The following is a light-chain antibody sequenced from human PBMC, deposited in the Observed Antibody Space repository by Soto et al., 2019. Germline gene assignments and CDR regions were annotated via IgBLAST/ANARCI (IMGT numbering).Light chain of an antibody. Sequence: QSVLTQPPSVSGAPGQRVTISCTGSSSNIGAGYAVHWYQQRPGKVPKLLIYDNSNRPSGVPDRFSASKSGTSASLAITGLQAEDEADYYCQSYDSSLSYVFGPGTKLTVL. V-gene: IGLV1-40*01. CDR2: DNS. J-gene: IGLJ1*01. CDR3: QSYDSSLSYV. CDR1: SSNIGAGYA.